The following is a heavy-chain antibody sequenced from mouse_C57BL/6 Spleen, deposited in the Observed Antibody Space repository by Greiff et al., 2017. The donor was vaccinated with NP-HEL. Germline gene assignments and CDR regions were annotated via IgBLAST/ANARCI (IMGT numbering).Heavy chain of an antibody. CDR2: IYPSDSET. CDR3: ARLGTGWAMDY. Sequence: QVQPPQPGAELVRPGSSVKLSCKASGHPFTSHRMDRVKQRPGQGLEWIGNIYPSDSETYLNQKFKDKATLTVDKSSSTTSMQLSSLTSEDSAVEYCARLGTGWAMDYWGQGTSVTVSS. J-gene: IGHJ4*01. CDR1: GHPFTSHR. D-gene: IGHD2-14*01. V-gene: IGHV1-61*01.